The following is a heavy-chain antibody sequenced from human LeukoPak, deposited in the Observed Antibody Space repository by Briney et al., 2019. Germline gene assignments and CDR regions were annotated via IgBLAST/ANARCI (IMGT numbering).Heavy chain of an antibody. CDR2: IYYSGST. J-gene: IGHJ4*02. CDR1: GGSISSYY. V-gene: IGHV4-59*08. Sequence: SETLSLTCTVSGGSISSYYWSWIRQPPGKGLEWIGYIYYSGSTNYNPSLKSRVTISVDTSKNQFSLKLSSVTAADTAVYYCARRPYDSSGYYFHYFDYWGQGTLVTVSS. D-gene: IGHD3-22*01. CDR3: ARRPYDSSGYYFHYFDY.